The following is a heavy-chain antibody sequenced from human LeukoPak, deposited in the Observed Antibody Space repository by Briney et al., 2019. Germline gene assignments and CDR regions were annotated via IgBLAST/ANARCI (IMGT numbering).Heavy chain of an antibody. V-gene: IGHV3-74*01. J-gene: IGHJ6*02. CDR1: GFTFSNYW. CDR3: ARDEPYYYGMDV. Sequence: GGSLRLSCAASGFTFSNYWMHWVRQAPGKGLVWVSRINSDGSSTSYADSVKGRFIISRDNAKNSLYLQMNSLRAEDTAVYYCARDEPYYYGMDVWGQGTTVTVSS. CDR2: INSDGSST.